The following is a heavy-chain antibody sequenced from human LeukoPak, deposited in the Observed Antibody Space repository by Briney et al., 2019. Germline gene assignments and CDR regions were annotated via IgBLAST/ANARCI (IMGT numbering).Heavy chain of an antibody. CDR1: GGSISSYY. Sequence: SETLSLTCTVSGGSISSYYWSWIRQPPGKGLEWIGYIYYSGSTNYNPSLKSRVTISVDKSKNQFSLKLSSVTAADTAVYYCARAVLVRGVISWFDPWGQGTLVTVSS. J-gene: IGHJ5*02. V-gene: IGHV4-59*12. CDR2: IYYSGST. CDR3: ARAVLVRGVISWFDP. D-gene: IGHD3-10*01.